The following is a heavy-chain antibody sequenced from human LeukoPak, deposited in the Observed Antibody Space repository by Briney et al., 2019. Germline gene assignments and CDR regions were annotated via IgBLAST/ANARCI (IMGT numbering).Heavy chain of an antibody. CDR1: GGSFSGSY. V-gene: IGHV4-34*01. CDR3: ATNSLGPPLYYYGMGV. J-gene: IGHJ6*02. D-gene: IGHD1-1*01. CDR2: INHSGST. Sequence: SETLSLTCAVYGGSFSGSYWSWLRQPPGKGLEWIGEINHSGSTNYIPSLKSRVTISVDTSKNQFSLKLSSVTAADTAVYYCATNSLGPPLYYYGMGVWGQGTAVTVSS.